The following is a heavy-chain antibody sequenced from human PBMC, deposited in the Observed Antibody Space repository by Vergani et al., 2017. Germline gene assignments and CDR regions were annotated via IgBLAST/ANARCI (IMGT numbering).Heavy chain of an antibody. CDR2: ISSSSSYI. CDR1: GFTFSSYS. J-gene: IGHJ6*03. Sequence: EVQLVESGGGLVKPGGSLRLSCAASGFTFSSYSMNWVRQAPGKGLEWVSSISSSSSYIYYADSVKGRFTISRDNAKNSLYLQMNSLRAEDTAVYYCARGSMVRGVIPYDYYMDVWGKGTTVTVSS. V-gene: IGHV3-21*01. CDR3: ARGSMVRGVIPYDYYMDV. D-gene: IGHD3-10*01.